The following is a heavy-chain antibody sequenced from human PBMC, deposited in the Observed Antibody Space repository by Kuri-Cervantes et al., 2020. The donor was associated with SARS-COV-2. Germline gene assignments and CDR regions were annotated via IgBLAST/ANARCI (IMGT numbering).Heavy chain of an antibody. V-gene: IGHV3-30*07. CDR1: GFTFSSYA. CDR2: ISYDGSNK. J-gene: IGHJ4*02. Sequence: GESLKISCAASGFTFSSYAMHWVRQAPGKGLEWVAVISYDGSNKYYADSVKGRFTISRDNSKNTLYLQMNSLRAEDTAVYYCAKWGSHAIDYWGQGTLVTVSS. CDR3: AKWGSHAIDY. D-gene: IGHD2-8*01.